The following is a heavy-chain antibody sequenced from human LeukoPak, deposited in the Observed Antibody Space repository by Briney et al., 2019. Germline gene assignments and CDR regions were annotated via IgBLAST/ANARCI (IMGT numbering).Heavy chain of an antibody. CDR1: GFTFSDYY. CDR2: IISSSSYI. J-gene: IGHJ4*02. Sequence: GGSLRLSCAASGFTFSDYYMSWIRQAPGKGLEWVSSIISSSSYIYYADSVKGRFTISRDNAKNSLYLQMNSLRAEDTAVYYCARDPQYCSGGSCYSFDYWGQGTLVTVSS. CDR3: ARDPQYCSGGSCYSFDY. V-gene: IGHV3-11*06. D-gene: IGHD2-15*01.